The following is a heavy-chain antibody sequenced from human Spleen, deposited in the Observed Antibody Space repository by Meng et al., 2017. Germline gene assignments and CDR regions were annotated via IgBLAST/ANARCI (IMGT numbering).Heavy chain of an antibody. CDR3: ARGPTTMAHDFDY. D-gene: IGHD4-11*01. V-gene: IGHV4-34*01. J-gene: IGHJ4*02. CDR1: GGSFSDYY. CDR2: INHSGST. Sequence: QLRQGGAGLCKPSETLSLTCVVSGGSFSDYYWSWIRQPPGKGLEWIGEINHSGSTNYNPSLESRATISVDTSQNNLSLKLSSVTAADSAVYYCARGPTTMAHDFDYWGQGTLVTVSS.